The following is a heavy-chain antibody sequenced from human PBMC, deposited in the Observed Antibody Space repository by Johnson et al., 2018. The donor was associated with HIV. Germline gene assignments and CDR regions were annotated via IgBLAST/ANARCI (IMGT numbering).Heavy chain of an antibody. CDR2: ISYDGSNT. J-gene: IGHJ3*02. Sequence: QVQLVESRGVLVQPGGSLRLSCAASGFTVSSNEMSWVRQAPGKGLEWVAVISYDGSNTYYVDSVKGRFTISRDNSKNSLYLQMNNLRGEDTALYYCARAYSGSYSPRSAFDIWCQGTMVTVSS. V-gene: IGHV3-30*04. CDR3: ARAYSGSYSPRSAFDI. CDR1: GFTVSSNE. D-gene: IGHD1-26*01.